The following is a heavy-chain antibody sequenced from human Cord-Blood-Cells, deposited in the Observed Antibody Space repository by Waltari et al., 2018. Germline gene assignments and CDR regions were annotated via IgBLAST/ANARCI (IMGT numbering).Heavy chain of an antibody. Sequence: QVQLVQSGAEVKKPGASVKVSCKASGYTFTGYYMHWVRQAPGQGLEWMGWINPNSGGTNYAQNVQGRVTMTRDTSISTAYMELSRLRSDDTAVYYCARVDYSSSSRWFDPWGQGTLVTVSS. J-gene: IGHJ5*02. CDR2: INPNSGGT. D-gene: IGHD6-6*01. V-gene: IGHV1-2*02. CDR1: GYTFTGYY. CDR3: ARVDYSSSSRWFDP.